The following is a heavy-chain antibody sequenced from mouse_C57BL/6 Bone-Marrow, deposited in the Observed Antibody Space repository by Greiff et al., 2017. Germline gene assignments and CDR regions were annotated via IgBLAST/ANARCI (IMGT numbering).Heavy chain of an antibody. CDR3: ARYDYCGSSPSWFAY. V-gene: IGHV1-22*01. J-gene: IGHJ3*01. D-gene: IGHD1-1*01. Sequence: EVQLQESGPELVKPGASVKMSCKASGYTFPDYNMHWVKQSHGKSLEWIGYINPNNGGTSYNQNFKGKATLTVNKSSSTAYMELRSLTSEASAVYYCARYDYCGSSPSWFAYWGQGTLVTVSA. CDR1: GYTFPDYN. CDR2: INPNNGGT.